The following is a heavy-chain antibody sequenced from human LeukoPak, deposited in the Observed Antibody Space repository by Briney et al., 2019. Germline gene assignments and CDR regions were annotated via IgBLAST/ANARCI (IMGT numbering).Heavy chain of an antibody. Sequence: GGSLGLSCVASRFSFRNFAIHWVRQAPGKGLEYVSVINTDGRITYYADSVKGRLTISRDNSKHTVYLQMGSLRGEDMAVYYCTRDGGSFCDFYYWGQGALVTASS. CDR2: INTDGRIT. D-gene: IGHD1-26*01. CDR1: RFSFRNFA. CDR3: TRDGGSFCDFYY. J-gene: IGHJ4*02. V-gene: IGHV3-64*02.